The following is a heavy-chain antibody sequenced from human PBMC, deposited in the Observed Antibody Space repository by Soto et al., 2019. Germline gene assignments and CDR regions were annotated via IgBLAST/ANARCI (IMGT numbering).Heavy chain of an antibody. Sequence: QGQLVQSGAEVKWPGASVKVSCKASGYPFNKYSISWVRQAPGQGLEWMGWISASNGNRNYAQKFQGRVTLGTDTSTSTAYMELRNLRSDDTAIYYCTRGHGDFAGDFDYGGQGTLVTVSS. D-gene: IGHD4-17*01. V-gene: IGHV1-18*04. J-gene: IGHJ4*02. CDR2: ISASNGNR. CDR1: GYPFNKYS. CDR3: TRGHGDFAGDFDY.